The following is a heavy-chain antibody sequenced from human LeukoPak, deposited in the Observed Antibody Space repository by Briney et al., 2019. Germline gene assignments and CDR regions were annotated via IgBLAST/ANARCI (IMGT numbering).Heavy chain of an antibody. CDR2: IIPIFGTA. J-gene: IGHJ5*02. CDR1: GGTFISYA. Sequence: SVKVSCKASGGTFISYAISWVRQAPGQGVEGRGGIIPIFGTANSAQKFQGSVTITADESTSTAYMELSSLRSEDTAVYYCAREASVAPWGQGTLVTVSS. CDR3: AREASVAP. V-gene: IGHV1-69*13.